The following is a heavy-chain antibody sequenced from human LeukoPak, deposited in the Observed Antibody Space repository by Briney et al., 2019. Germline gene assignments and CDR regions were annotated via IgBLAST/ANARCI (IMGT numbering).Heavy chain of an antibody. CDR3: ARARSGHSVDY. J-gene: IGHJ4*02. V-gene: IGHV3-21*01. CDR2: ISSNSNYI. Sequence: GGSLRLSCAACGFTFSSFTVNWVRQAPGKGLEWVSSISSNSNYIYYAESVTGRFTISRDNAKNSLFLQMNSLRAEDTAVYYCARARSGHSVDYWGQGTLVTVSS. D-gene: IGHD3-10*01. CDR1: GFTFSSFT.